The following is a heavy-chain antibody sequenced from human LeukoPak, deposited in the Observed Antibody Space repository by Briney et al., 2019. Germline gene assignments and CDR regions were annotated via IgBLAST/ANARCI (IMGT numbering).Heavy chain of an antibody. V-gene: IGHV1-2*06. CDR3: ARAEIYYDSSGYYFY. CDR2: INPNSGGT. J-gene: IGHJ4*02. CDR1: GYTFTGYY. D-gene: IGHD3-22*01. Sequence: ASVKVSCKASGYTFTGYYMHWVRQAPGQGLEWMVRINPNSGGTNYAQKFQARVTMTRDTSISTAYMELSRLRSDDTAVYYCARAEIYYDSSGYYFYWGQGTLVTVSS.